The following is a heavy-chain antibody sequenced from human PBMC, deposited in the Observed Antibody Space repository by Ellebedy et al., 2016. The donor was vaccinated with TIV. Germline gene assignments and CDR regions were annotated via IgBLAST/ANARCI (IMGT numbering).Heavy chain of an antibody. Sequence: AASVKVSSKASGYTFTSYDIHWVRQATGQGLEWMGWMNPKSGKTGYAKKFQDRVTMTTNTSINAAYMNVSSLRFEDTAVYYCTRGGTTGFDPWGQGTLVTVSS. CDR1: GYTFTSYD. CDR2: MNPKSGKT. CDR3: TRGGTTGFDP. J-gene: IGHJ5*02. V-gene: IGHV1-8*01. D-gene: IGHD1-14*01.